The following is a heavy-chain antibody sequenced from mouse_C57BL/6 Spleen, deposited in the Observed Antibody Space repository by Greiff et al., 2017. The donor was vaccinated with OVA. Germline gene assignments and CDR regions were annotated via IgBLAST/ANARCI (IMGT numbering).Heavy chain of an antibody. CDR1: GYTFTSYG. D-gene: IGHD1-1*01. CDR2: IYPRSGNT. Sequence: QVQLKESGAELARPGASVKLSCKASGYTFTSYGISWVKQRTGQGLEWIGEIYPRSGNTYYNEKFKGKATLTADKSSSTAYMELRSLTSEDSAVYFCARGTTVVATREYYYAMDYWGQGTSVTVSS. V-gene: IGHV1-81*01. CDR3: ARGTTVVATREYYYAMDY. J-gene: IGHJ4*01.